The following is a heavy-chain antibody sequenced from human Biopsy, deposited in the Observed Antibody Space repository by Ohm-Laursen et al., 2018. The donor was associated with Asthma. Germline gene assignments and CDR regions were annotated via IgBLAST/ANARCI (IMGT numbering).Heavy chain of an antibody. V-gene: IGHV4-34*01. CDR2: TNERGVT. CDR3: ARGPELDV. J-gene: IGHJ6*02. CDR1: PGLFSGFY. Sequence: SETLSLTCDVYPGLFSGFYWTWIRQSPEKGLEWIGETNERGVTNNNPSLKSRVIISIDTYWNRVSLKLTSVTAADTAVYYCARGPELDVWGQGTTVTVSS.